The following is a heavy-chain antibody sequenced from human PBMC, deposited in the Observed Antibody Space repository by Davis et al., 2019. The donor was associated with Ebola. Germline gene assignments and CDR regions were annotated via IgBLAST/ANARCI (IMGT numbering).Heavy chain of an antibody. V-gene: IGHV7-4-1*02. D-gene: IGHD5-24*01. CDR2: INTHTGNP. Sequence: ASVKVSCKASGYTFTSYAMNWVRQAPGQGLEWMGWINTHTGNPTYVQGFTGRFVFSLDTSVSTAYLQINNLKAEDTAIYYCAREVEMGSIRSEDWGQGTLVTVSS. J-gene: IGHJ4*02. CDR1: GYTFTSYA. CDR3: AREVEMGSIRSED.